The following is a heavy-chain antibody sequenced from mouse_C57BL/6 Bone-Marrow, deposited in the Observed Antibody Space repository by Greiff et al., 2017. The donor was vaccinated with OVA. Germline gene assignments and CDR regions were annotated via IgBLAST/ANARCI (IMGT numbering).Heavy chain of an antibody. Sequence: VQLQQSGAELVKPGASVKLSCTASGFNIQDYYMHWVKQRTEQGLGWIGRIDPEDGETKYAPKFQGKATITADTFANTAYLQLSSLTSEDTAVYYCARNRMMTSRYYAMDYWGQGTSVTVSS. CDR1: GFNIQDYY. J-gene: IGHJ4*01. V-gene: IGHV14-2*01. CDR2: IDPEDGET. CDR3: ARNRMMTSRYYAMDY. D-gene: IGHD2-4*01.